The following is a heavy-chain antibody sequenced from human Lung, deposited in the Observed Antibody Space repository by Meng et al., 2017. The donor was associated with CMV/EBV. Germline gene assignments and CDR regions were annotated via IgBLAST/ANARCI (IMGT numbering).Heavy chain of an antibody. J-gene: IGHJ4*02. D-gene: IGHD6-19*01. V-gene: IGHV4-4*02. CDR2: IYHSGGT. CDR1: GGTISIRTG. CDR3: ARDPYATGWAG. Sequence: ESAPGLGKPSAILSSTSAVFGGTISIRTGWSWVRQPPGKGLEWIGEIYHSGGTNYNPSLRGRVTISLDKSKNQFSLTLRSVTAADTAVYYCARDPYATGWAGWGQGTLVTVSS.